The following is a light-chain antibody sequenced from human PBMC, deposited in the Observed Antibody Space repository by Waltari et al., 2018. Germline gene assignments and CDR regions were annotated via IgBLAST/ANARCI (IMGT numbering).Light chain of an antibody. J-gene: IGKJ1*01. CDR1: QSISSY. CDR3: QQSYSTRGT. Sequence: DIQMTQSPSSLSASVGDRVTITCRASQSISSYLNWYQQKPGKAPKRLIYAASSLQSGVPSRFSGSGSGTDFTLTISSLQPEDFATYYCQQSYSTRGTFGQGTKVEIK. CDR2: AAS. V-gene: IGKV1-39*01.